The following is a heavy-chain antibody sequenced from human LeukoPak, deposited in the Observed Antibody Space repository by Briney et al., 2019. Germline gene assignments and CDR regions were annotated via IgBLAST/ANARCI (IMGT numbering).Heavy chain of an antibody. CDR3: ARGPPYSGSIH. CDR1: GGSISSSSYY. CDR2: IYYSGST. D-gene: IGHD5-12*01. V-gene: IGHV4-39*07. J-gene: IGHJ4*02. Sequence: SETLSLTCTVSGGSISSSSYYWGWLRQPPGKGLEWIGSIYYSGSTYYNPSLKSRVTISVNTSKNQFSLKLSSVTAADTAVYYCARGPPYSGSIHWGQGTLVTVSS.